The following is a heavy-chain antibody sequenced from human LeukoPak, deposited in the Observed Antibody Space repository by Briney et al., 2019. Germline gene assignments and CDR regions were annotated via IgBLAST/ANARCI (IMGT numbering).Heavy chain of an antibody. CDR1: GFTFSTYW. Sequence: GGSLRLSCAASGFTFSTYWMSWVRQAPGEGLEWVANINKKGNEKYYVDSVKGRFTISRDNAKNSLYLQMDSLRAEDTAVYYCARECVLDKFTMIRGVIGTFWGQGTLVTVSS. CDR3: ARECVLDKFTMIRGVIGTF. D-gene: IGHD3-10*01. J-gene: IGHJ4*02. CDR2: INKKGNEK. V-gene: IGHV3-7*05.